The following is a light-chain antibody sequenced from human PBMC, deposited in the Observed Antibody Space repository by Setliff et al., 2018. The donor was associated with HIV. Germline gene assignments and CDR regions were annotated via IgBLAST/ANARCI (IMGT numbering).Light chain of an antibody. Sequence: QPVLTQPASVSGSPGQSITISCTGTSSDVGSYNLVSWYQHHPGKAPKLMIYEGSKRPSGVSNRFSGSKSGNTASLTISGLQAEDEADYYCCSYARSSSPLWVFGGGTKVTVL. J-gene: IGLJ3*02. CDR1: SSDVGSYNL. CDR3: CSYARSSSPLWV. V-gene: IGLV2-23*01. CDR2: EGS.